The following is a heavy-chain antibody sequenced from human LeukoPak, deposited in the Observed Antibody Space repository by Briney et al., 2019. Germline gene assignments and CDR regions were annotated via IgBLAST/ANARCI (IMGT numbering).Heavy chain of an antibody. J-gene: IGHJ3*02. D-gene: IGHD1-20*01. CDR3: ARVHPYNWNDVAGAFDI. V-gene: IGHV3-74*01. CDR2: INSDGSST. CDR1: GFTFSSYW. Sequence: GGSLRLSCAASGFTFSSYWVHWVRQAPGKGLVWVSRINSDGSSTSYADSVKGRFTISRDNAKNTLYLQMNSLRAEDTAVYYCARVHPYNWNDVAGAFDIWGQGTMVTVSS.